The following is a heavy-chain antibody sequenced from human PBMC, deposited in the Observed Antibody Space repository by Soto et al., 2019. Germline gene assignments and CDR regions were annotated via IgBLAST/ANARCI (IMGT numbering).Heavy chain of an antibody. V-gene: IGHV1-46*01. J-gene: IGHJ4*02. Sequence: QVQLVQSGAEVKKPGASVKVSCKASGYTFIHYYIHWVRQAPGQGLEWMAIINPNGGSTNYAHKFRGRVTATSDTSTTTVSMELNSLASDGTAVYFCARSLLQGDFWGQGTLVTVSS. CDR3: ARSLLQGDF. CDR1: GYTFIHYY. D-gene: IGHD2-21*01. CDR2: INPNGGST.